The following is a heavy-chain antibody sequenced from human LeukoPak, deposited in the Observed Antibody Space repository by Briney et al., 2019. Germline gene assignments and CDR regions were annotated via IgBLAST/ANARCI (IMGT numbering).Heavy chain of an antibody. CDR3: ASLEGGPSDGR. CDR2: NYGGGTT. J-gene: IGHJ4*02. CDR1: GFPVRSRY. Sequence: PGGSLRLSCEVSGFPVRSRYMTWVRQPPGKGLECVAVNYGGGTTYHIDSVKGRFTISRDISKSTMYLEMNNLRVEDTAIYYCASLEGGPSDGRWGQGTLVTVSS. D-gene: IGHD3-3*01. V-gene: IGHV3-53*01.